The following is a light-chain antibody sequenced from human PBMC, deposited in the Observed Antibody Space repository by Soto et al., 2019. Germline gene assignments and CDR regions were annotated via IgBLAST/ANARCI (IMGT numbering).Light chain of an antibody. CDR1: SSDVGNYNY. CDR2: EVS. CDR3: SSYTTSRTWV. V-gene: IGLV2-14*01. J-gene: IGLJ3*02. Sequence: QSALTQPASVSGSPGQSITISCTGTSSDVGNYNYVSWYQHHPGKAPKLMIYEVSYRPSGVSVRFSGSKSGNTASLTISGLQAEDEANYYCSSYTTSRTWVFGGGTKLIVL.